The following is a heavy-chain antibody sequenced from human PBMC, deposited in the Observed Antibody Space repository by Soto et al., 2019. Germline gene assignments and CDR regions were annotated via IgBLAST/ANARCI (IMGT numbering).Heavy chain of an antibody. CDR1: GYTFTSYD. CDR2: MNPNSGNT. Sequence: QVQLVQSGAEVKKPGASVKVSCKASGYTFTSYDINWVRQATGQGFEWMGWMNPNSGNTGYAQKFQGRVTMTRNTSISTAYMELSSLRSEDTAVYYCARRRPIGSRYLGQQLVPFDPWGQGTLVTVSS. J-gene: IGHJ5*02. V-gene: IGHV1-8*01. CDR3: ARRRPIGSRYLGQQLVPFDP. D-gene: IGHD6-13*01.